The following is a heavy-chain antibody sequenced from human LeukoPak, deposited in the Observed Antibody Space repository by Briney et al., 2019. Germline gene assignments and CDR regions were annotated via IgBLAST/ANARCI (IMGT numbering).Heavy chain of an antibody. CDR2: MYDSGST. D-gene: IGHD5-24*01. J-gene: IGHJ4*02. Sequence: SETLSLTCTVSGGSISNYYWSWIRQPPGKGLEWIGYMYDSGSTNYNPSLKSRVTISVDTSKNQFSLRLSSVTAADTAVYYCARGRNGYNPFDYWGQGTLVTVSS. CDR3: ARGRNGYNPFDY. V-gene: IGHV4-59*01. CDR1: GGSISNYY.